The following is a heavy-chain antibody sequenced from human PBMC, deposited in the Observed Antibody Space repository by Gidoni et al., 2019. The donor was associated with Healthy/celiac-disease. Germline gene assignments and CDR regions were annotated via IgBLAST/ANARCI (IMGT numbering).Heavy chain of an antibody. Sequence: QVQLVQSGAEVKKPGSSVKVSCKASGGTFSSYAISWVRQATGQGLEWMGGIIPIFGTANYAQKFQGRVTITADESTSTAYMELSSLRSEDTAVYYCARATMVRGVIITYDAFDIWGQGTMVTVSS. D-gene: IGHD3-10*01. CDR3: ARATMVRGVIITYDAFDI. V-gene: IGHV1-69*01. CDR1: GGTFSSYA. J-gene: IGHJ3*02. CDR2: IIPIFGTA.